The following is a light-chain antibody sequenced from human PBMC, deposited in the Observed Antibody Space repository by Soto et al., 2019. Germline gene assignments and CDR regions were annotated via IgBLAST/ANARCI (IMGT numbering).Light chain of an antibody. CDR3: QQYGSSRRT. CDR1: QSVSSSY. J-gene: IGKJ1*01. V-gene: IGKV3-20*01. Sequence: EIVLTQSPGTLSLSPGERATLSCRASQSVSSSYLAWYQQKPGQAPRLLIYGASSRATGIPDRFSGSGSGTDFTLTISRLDPEDFAVYYCQQYGSSRRTFGQGTKVDI. CDR2: GAS.